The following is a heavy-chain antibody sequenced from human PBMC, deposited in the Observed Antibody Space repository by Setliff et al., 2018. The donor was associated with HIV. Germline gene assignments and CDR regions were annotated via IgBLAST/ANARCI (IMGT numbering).Heavy chain of an antibody. CDR1: GFICSRFG. D-gene: IGHD3-22*01. V-gene: IGHV3-23*01. CDR3: AKDRGATMIVVVNDAFDI. Sequence: GGSLRLSCSTSGFICSRFGFHWVRQAPGKGLEWVSAISGSGGSTYYADSVKGRFTISRDNSKNTLYLQMNSLRAEDTAVYYCAKDRGATMIVVVNDAFDIWGQGTMVTVSS. CDR2: ISGSGGST. J-gene: IGHJ3*02.